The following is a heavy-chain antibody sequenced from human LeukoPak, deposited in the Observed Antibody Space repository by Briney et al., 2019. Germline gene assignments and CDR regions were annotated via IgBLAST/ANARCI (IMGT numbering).Heavy chain of an antibody. CDR2: INHSGST. D-gene: IGHD2-2*01. Sequence: PSETLSLTCAVYGGSFSRYYWSWIRQPPGKGLEWIGEINHSGSTNYNPSLKSRVTISVDTSKNQFSLKLSSVTAADTAVYYCAREHIVVVPAATTFYYWFDPWGQGTLVTVSS. J-gene: IGHJ5*02. CDR3: AREHIVVVPAATTFYYWFDP. V-gene: IGHV4-34*01. CDR1: GGSFSRYY.